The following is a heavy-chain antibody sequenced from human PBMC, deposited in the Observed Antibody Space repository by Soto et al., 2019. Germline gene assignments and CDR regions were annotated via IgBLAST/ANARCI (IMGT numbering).Heavy chain of an antibody. CDR1: GGTFSSYA. Sequence: SVKVSCKASGGTFSSYAISWVRQAPGQGLEWMGGIIPIFGTANYAQKFQGRVTITADESTSTAYVELSSLRSEDTAVYYCARSYCSGGSCPYYFDYWGQGTLVTVSS. CDR2: IIPIFGTA. CDR3: ARSYCSGGSCPYYFDY. J-gene: IGHJ4*02. V-gene: IGHV1-69*13. D-gene: IGHD2-15*01.